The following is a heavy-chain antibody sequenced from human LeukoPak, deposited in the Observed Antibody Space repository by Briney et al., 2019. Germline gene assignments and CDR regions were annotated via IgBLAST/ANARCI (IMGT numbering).Heavy chain of an antibody. J-gene: IGHJ6*03. CDR3: TRDWGVEVRPGYMDV. Sequence: SETLSLTCIVSGGSISSSSYYWSWIRQPPGKGLEWIGYIYYSGSTNYNPSLKSRVTILADTSKNQFSLKLSSVTAADTAVYFCTRDWGVEVRPGYMDVWGKGTTVTVSS. CDR1: GGSISSSSYY. CDR2: IYYSGST. D-gene: IGHD6-6*01. V-gene: IGHV4-61*01.